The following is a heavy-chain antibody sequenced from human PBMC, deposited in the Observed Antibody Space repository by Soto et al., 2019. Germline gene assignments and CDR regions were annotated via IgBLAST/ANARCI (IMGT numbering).Heavy chain of an antibody. CDR3: ARSGYSYGPNWFDP. Sequence: SETLSLTCTVSGGSISSGGYYWSWIRQHPGKGLEWIGYIYYSGSTYCNPSLKSRVTISVDTSKNQFSLKLSSVTAADTAVYYCARSGYSYGPNWFDPWGQGTLVTVSS. CDR1: GGSISSGGYY. J-gene: IGHJ5*02. V-gene: IGHV4-31*03. CDR2: IYYSGST. D-gene: IGHD5-18*01.